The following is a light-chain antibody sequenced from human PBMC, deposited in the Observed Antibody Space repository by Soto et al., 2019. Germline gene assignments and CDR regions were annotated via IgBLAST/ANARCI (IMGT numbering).Light chain of an antibody. CDR2: AAS. J-gene: IGKJ5*01. Sequence: AIRMTQSPSSLSASTGDRVTITCRASQGISSYLAWYQQKPGKAPKLLIYAASTLQSGVPSRFSGSGSGTEFTLTISSLQPDDFATYYCQHLNSYPFTFGQGTRLEIK. CDR1: QGISSY. V-gene: IGKV1-8*01. CDR3: QHLNSYPFT.